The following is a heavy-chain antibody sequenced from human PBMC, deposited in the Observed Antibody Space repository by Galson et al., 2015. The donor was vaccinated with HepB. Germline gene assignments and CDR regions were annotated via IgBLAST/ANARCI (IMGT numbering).Heavy chain of an antibody. Sequence: SVKVSCKASGYTFTSYYMHWVRQAAGQGLEWMGWMNPKSGNTGSAQKFQGRVTMTRDTSISTAYMELSNLRFEDTAVYYCARVHGDADYRAQGPLVTVPS. CDR2: MNPKSGNT. CDR1: GYTFTSYY. V-gene: IGHV1-8*02. D-gene: IGHD4-17*01. J-gene: IGHJ4*02. CDR3: ARVHGDADY.